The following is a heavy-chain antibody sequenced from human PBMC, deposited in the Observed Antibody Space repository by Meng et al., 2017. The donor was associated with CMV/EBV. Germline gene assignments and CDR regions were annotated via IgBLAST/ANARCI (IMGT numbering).Heavy chain of an antibody. D-gene: IGHD3-10*01. CDR1: GYSFTSYW. CDR3: ASQGLNDYYDAGMGAFDI. Sequence: KVSCKGSGYSFTSYWIGWVRQMPGKGLEWMGIIYPGDSDTRYSPSFQGQVTISADKSISTAYLQWSSLKASDTAMYYCASQGLNDYYDAGMGAFDIWSQGTMVTVSS. J-gene: IGHJ3*02. V-gene: IGHV5-51*01. CDR2: IYPGDSDT.